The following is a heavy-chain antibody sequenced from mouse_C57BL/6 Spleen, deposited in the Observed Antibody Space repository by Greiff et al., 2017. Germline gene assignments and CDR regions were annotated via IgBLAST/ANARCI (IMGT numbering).Heavy chain of an antibody. CDR2: ILPGSGST. CDR3: ARLDGTDFDY. Sequence: QVQLKQSGAELMKPGASVKLSCKATGYTFTGYWIEWVKQRPGHGLEWNGEILPGSGSTNYNEKFKGKATFTADTSSNPAYMQLSSLTTEDSAIYYCARLDGTDFDYWGQGTTLTVSS. V-gene: IGHV1-9*01. CDR1: GYTFTGYW. J-gene: IGHJ2*01. D-gene: IGHD4-1*01.